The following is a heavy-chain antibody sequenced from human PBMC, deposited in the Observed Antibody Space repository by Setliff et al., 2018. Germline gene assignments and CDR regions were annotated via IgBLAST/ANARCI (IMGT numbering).Heavy chain of an antibody. CDR3: ARVLGVDFQYYYLDI. CDR2: ISGYNGDT. Sequence: GASVKVSCKAPDDTFTSYGISWVRQAPGQGLEWMGWISGYNGDTKYGQRFKGRVTFTADDSTSTAYMDLSRLTSEDTAVYYCARVLGVDFQYYYLDIWGKGTTVTVSS. J-gene: IGHJ6*03. CDR1: DDTFTSYG. D-gene: IGHD2-21*01. V-gene: IGHV1-18*01.